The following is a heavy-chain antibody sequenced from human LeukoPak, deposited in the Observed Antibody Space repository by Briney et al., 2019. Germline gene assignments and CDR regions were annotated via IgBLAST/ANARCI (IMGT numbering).Heavy chain of an antibody. CDR3: AREGIAEPDTNWFDP. V-gene: IGHV1-2*02. J-gene: IGHJ5*02. D-gene: IGHD6-13*01. Sequence: ASVKVSCKPSGYTLTAYYLHWLRQAPGQGLEWMGWINPTSGGTHYAQKFQGRVTMTRDTSISTAYMELSRLTSDDTAVYYCAREGIAEPDTNWFDPWGQGTLVTVSS. CDR1: GYTLTAYY. CDR2: INPTSGGT.